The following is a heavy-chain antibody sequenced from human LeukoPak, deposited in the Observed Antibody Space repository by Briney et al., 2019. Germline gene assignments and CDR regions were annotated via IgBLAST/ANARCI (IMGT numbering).Heavy chain of an antibody. CDR2: INPNSGGT. J-gene: IGHJ4*02. CDR1: GYTFTGYY. V-gene: IGHV1-2*02. D-gene: IGHD2-21*02. CDR3: ARDLWAYCGGDCPVDY. Sequence: ASVKVSCKASGYTFTGYYMHWVRQAPGQGLEWMGWINPNSGGTNYAQKFQGRVTMTRDTSISTAYMELSRLRSDDTAVYYCARDLWAYCGGDCPVDYWGQGTLVTVSS.